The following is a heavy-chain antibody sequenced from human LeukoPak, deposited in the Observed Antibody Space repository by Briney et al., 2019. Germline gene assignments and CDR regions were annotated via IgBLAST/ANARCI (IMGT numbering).Heavy chain of an antibody. V-gene: IGHV3-7*01. D-gene: IGHD4-11*01. CDR2: IKQDGSEK. J-gene: IGHJ4*02. CDR3: ARGQYRLDY. CDR1: GFAFSNYY. Sequence: PGGSLRLSCAASGFAFSNYYINWVRQAPGKGLEWVANIKQDGSEKYYVDSVKGRFTISRDNAKNSLYLQMNSLRAEDTAVYYCARGQYRLDYWGQGTLVTVSS.